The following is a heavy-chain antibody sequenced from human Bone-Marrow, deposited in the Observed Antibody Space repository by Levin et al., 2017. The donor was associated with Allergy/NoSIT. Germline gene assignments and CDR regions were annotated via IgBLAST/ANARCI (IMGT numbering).Heavy chain of an antibody. CDR1: GFTFGDYA. J-gene: IGHJ3*02. CDR2: IRSKAYGGTT. V-gene: IGHV3-49*03. Sequence: GESLKISCTASGFTFGDYAMSWFRQAPGKGLEWVGFIRSKAYGGTTEYAASVKGRFTISRDDSKSIAYLQMNSLKTEDTAVYYCTRDSDDYYDSSGYDAKRDIWGQGTMVTVSS. D-gene: IGHD3-22*01. CDR3: TRDSDDYYDSSGYDAKRDI.